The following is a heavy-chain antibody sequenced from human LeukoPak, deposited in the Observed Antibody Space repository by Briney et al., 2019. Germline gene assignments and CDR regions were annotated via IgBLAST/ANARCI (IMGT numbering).Heavy chain of an antibody. J-gene: IGHJ4*02. V-gene: IGHV3-48*01. Sequence: GGSLRLSCAASGFTFSPYSMNWVRQAPRRGLEWLSYITSSSSTIYYADSVKGRFTISRDDAKNSLFLQMNSLRAEDTAVYYCVRSTGHFDYWGQGTLVPVSS. CDR2: ITSSSSTI. CDR1: GFTFSPYS. CDR3: VRSTGHFDY. D-gene: IGHD5/OR15-5a*01.